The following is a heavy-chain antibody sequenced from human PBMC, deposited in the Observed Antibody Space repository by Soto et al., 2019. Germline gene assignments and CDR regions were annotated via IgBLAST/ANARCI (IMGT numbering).Heavy chain of an antibody. CDR2: ISGSGDTS. CDR1: GFTFSNYA. CDR3: AKDRYTVSHSVPHDY. J-gene: IGHJ4*02. Sequence: GGSLRLSCAASGFTFSNYAISWVRQAPGKGLEWVSIISGSGDTSYYADSVKGRFTISRDNSRNTLYLQLNSLRAEDSAKYYCAKDRYTVSHSVPHDYWGQGTLVTVSS. V-gene: IGHV3-23*01. D-gene: IGHD3-16*02.